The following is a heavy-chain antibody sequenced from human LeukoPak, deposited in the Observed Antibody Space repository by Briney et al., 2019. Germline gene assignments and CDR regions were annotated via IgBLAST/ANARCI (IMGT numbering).Heavy chain of an antibody. CDR3: AKEGGAYLFRCSGSYGEGFFDY. D-gene: IGHD1-26*01. Sequence: GGSLRLSCAASGFTFSSYAMSWVRQAPGKGLEWVSIISGSGRSTYYVDSAKGRFTISRDNSKNTLYLQMSSLRAEDTAVYYCAKEGGAYLFRCSGSYGEGFFDYWGQGTLLTVSS. CDR1: GFTFSSYA. V-gene: IGHV3-23*01. J-gene: IGHJ4*02. CDR2: ISGSGRST.